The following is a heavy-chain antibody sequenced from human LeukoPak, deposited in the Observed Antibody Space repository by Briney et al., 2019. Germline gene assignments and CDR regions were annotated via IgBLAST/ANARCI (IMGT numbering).Heavy chain of an antibody. CDR3: ARVGPQYSSDY. V-gene: IGHV3-48*01. J-gene: IGHJ4*02. CDR1: GFTFSSYS. Sequence: GGSLRLSCAASGFTFSSYSMNWVRQAPGKGLEWVSYISSSSSTIYYADSVKGRFTISRDNAKNSLYLQMNSLRAEDTAVYYCARVGPQYSSDYWGQGTLVTVSS. D-gene: IGHD6-6*01. CDR2: ISSSSSTI.